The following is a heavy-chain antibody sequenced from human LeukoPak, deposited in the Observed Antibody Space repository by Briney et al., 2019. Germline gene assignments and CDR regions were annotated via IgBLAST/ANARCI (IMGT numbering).Heavy chain of an antibody. J-gene: IGHJ5*02. CDR1: GYSISSGYY. Sequence: SETLSLTXAVSGYSISSGYYWGWIRQPPGKGLEWIGSIYHSGSTYYNPSLKSRVTISVDTSKNQFSLKLSSVTAADTAVYYCASGKVVASNWFDPWGQGTLVTVSS. V-gene: IGHV4-38-2*01. D-gene: IGHD2-15*01. CDR3: ASGKVVASNWFDP. CDR2: IYHSGST.